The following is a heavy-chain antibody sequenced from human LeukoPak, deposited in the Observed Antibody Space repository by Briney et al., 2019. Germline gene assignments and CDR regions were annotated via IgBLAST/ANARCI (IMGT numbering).Heavy chain of an antibody. J-gene: IGHJ4*02. V-gene: IGHV4-31*03. Sequence: SQTLSLTCTVSGGSISSGGYFWNRIRQHPGTGLEWIGNIYHSGSTYHNPSLKSRVTISVDTSKNQFSLKLSSVTAADTAVYYCARRYSGYEYFDYWGQGTLVTVSS. D-gene: IGHD5-12*01. CDR1: GGSISSGGYF. CDR2: IYHSGST. CDR3: ARRYSGYEYFDY.